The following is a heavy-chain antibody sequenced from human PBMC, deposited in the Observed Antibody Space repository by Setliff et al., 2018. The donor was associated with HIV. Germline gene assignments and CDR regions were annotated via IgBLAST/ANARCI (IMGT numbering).Heavy chain of an antibody. Sequence: SETLSLTCTVSGGSINNYFWSWIRQPPGKGLEWLGCLYYTGRANYNPSLKSRLTVSVDTSKNQFSLKLSSVTAADTAVYYCARGGGTSSPIDYHYYIDVWGKGTTVTVSS. V-gene: IGHV4-59*01. CDR2: LYYTGRA. J-gene: IGHJ6*03. D-gene: IGHD6-6*01. CDR3: ARGGGTSSPIDYHYYIDV. CDR1: GGSINNYF.